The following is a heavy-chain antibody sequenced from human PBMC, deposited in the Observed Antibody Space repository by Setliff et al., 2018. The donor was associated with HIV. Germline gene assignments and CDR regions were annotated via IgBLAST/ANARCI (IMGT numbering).Heavy chain of an antibody. V-gene: IGHV1-18*01. Sequence: ASVKVXXXSSGYNFNNFGVSWVRQAPGQGLEWLGYINGYNSKTHYLPRLQGRLXXXXDTSTNTVYLELRSLISDDTAIYYCAREAPRYASGAFDFWGQGTMVTVSS. D-gene: IGHD3-10*01. CDR3: AREAPRYASGAFDF. CDR2: INGYNSKT. CDR1: GYNFNNFG. J-gene: IGHJ3*01.